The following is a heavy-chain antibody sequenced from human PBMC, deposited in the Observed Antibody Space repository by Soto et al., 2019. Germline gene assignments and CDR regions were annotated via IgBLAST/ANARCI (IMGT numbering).Heavy chain of an antibody. CDR3: AATYYYGSSLPPCFYY. D-gene: IGHD3-22*01. Sequence: SVEVLSRASGYTATGDGVTGVRQTAGQGLEWMCLISIYNGDTNYAQMLQCRVALTADTSTSTAYVEVRNLRSDDTAVDYCAATYYYGSSLPPCFYYWGQGTPVTVSS. CDR2: ISIYNGDT. J-gene: IGHJ4*02. CDR1: GYTATGDG. V-gene: IGHV1-18*01.